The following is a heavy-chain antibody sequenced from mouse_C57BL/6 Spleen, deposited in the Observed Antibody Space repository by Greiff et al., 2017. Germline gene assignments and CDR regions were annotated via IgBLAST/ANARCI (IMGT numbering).Heavy chain of an antibody. CDR3: TRDGYDDEGIWFAY. CDR1: GYTFTDYE. J-gene: IGHJ3*01. CDR2: IDPETGGT. D-gene: IGHD2-2*01. V-gene: IGHV1-15*01. Sequence: QVQLQQSGAELVRPGASVTLSCKASGYTFTDYEMHWVKQTPVHGLEWIGAIDPETGGTAYNQKFKGKAILTADKSSSTAYMELRSLTSEDSAVYYCTRDGYDDEGIWFAYWGQGTLVTVSA.